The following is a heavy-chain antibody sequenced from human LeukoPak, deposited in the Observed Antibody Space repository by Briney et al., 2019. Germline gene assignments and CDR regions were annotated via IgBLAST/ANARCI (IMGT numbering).Heavy chain of an antibody. D-gene: IGHD3-22*01. CDR3: ARDWEGYYDSSGYPH. Sequence: GASVKVPCKASGYTFTSYAMNWVRQAPGQGLEWMGWINTNTGNPTYAQGFTGRFVFSLDTSVSTAYLQISSLKAEDTAVYYCARDWEGYYDSSGYPHWGQGTLVTVSS. CDR1: GYTFTSYA. V-gene: IGHV7-4-1*02. J-gene: IGHJ4*02. CDR2: INTNTGNP.